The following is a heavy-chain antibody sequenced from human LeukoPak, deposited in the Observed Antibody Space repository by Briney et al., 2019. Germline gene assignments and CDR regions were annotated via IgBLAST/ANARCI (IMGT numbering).Heavy chain of an antibody. CDR3: ARAGSGWYPHAFDI. J-gene: IGHJ3*02. D-gene: IGHD6-19*01. V-gene: IGHV3-11*04. CDR2: ISSSGSTI. CDR1: GFTFSDYY. Sequence: GGSLRLSCAASGFTFSDYYMSWIRQAPGKGLEWVSYISSSGSTIYYEDSVKGRFTIYRDNAKNSLDLQMNSLRAEDTAVYYCARAGSGWYPHAFDIWGQGTMVTVSS.